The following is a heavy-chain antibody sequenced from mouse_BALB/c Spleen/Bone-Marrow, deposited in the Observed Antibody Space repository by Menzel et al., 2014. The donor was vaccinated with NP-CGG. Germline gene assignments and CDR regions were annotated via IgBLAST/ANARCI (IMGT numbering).Heavy chain of an antibody. V-gene: IGHV7-3*02. J-gene: IGHJ4*01. CDR2: IRNKAYDYTT. CDR3: ARFPMDY. Sequence: DVMLVESGGGLVQPGGSLRLSCTTSGFTFTDSYMSWVRQPPGKALGWLGFIRNKAYDYTTEYSASVKGRFTISRDSSQSILYLQMNTLRPEDSATYYCARFPMDYWGQGTSVTVSS. CDR1: GFTFTDSY.